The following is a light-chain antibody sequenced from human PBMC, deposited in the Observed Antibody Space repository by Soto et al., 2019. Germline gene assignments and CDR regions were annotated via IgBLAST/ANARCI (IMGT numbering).Light chain of an antibody. CDR1: QSISRY. V-gene: IGKV1-39*01. J-gene: IGKJ3*01. CDR2: AAS. CDR3: QQSYKSPFT. Sequence: DIQMTQSPSSLSASVGDRVTITRRASQSISRYVNWYQQKPGKAPKLLIYAASILQSGVPSRCSGSESGTDFTLTISSLQPEDIATYFCQQSYKSPFTFGPGTKVDIK.